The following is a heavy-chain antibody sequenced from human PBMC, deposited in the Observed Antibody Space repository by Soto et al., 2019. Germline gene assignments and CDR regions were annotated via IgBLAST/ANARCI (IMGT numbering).Heavy chain of an antibody. Sequence: GGSLRLSCAASGFTFSSYAMSWVRQAPGKGLEWVSAISGSGGSTYYADSVKGRFTISRDNSKNTLYLQMNSLRAEDTAVYYCAKAYYGGNPGPYYYYGMDVWGQGTTVTVSS. CDR3: AKAYYGGNPGPYYYYGMDV. CDR1: GFTFSSYA. V-gene: IGHV3-23*01. J-gene: IGHJ6*02. D-gene: IGHD4-17*01. CDR2: ISGSGGST.